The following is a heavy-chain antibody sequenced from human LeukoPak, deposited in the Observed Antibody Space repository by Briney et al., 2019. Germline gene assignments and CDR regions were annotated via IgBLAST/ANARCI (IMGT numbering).Heavy chain of an antibody. Sequence: ASVKLSCKASGYSFTGYYMHWVRQAPGPGLEWMGWINPNSGGTNYAQKFQGRVTMTRDTSISTAYMELSRLRSDDTAVYYCARDGAGDAFDIWGQGTMVTVSS. V-gene: IGHV1-2*02. CDR2: INPNSGGT. CDR3: ARDGAGDAFDI. J-gene: IGHJ3*02. D-gene: IGHD6-19*01. CDR1: GYSFTGYY.